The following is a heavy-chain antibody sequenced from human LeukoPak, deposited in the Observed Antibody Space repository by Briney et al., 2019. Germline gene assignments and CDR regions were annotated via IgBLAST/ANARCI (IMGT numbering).Heavy chain of an antibody. CDR2: INPNSGGT. CDR3: ARDAIVVVPAAIGYYYYGTDV. V-gene: IGHV1-2*02. Sequence: GASVKVSCKASGYTFTGYYMHWVRQAPGQGLEWMGWINPNSGGTNYAQKFQGRVTMTRDTSISTAYMELSRLRSDDTAVYYCARDAIVVVPAAIGYYYYGTDVWGQGTTVTVSS. D-gene: IGHD2-2*01. J-gene: IGHJ6*02. CDR1: GYTFTGYY.